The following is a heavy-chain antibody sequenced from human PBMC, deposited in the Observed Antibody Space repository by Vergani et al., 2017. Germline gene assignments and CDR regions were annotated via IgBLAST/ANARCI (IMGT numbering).Heavy chain of an antibody. Sequence: EVQLVESGGGLVQPGGSLRLSCAASGFTVSSNYMSWVRQAPGKGLEWVSSISSSSSYIYYADSVKGRFTISRDNAKNSLYLQMNSLRAEDTAVYYCAREFEGYDSSGYWGYYYYYYGMDVWGQGTTVTVSS. CDR2: ISSSSSYI. CDR1: GFTVSSNY. CDR3: AREFEGYDSSGYWGYYYYYYGMDV. J-gene: IGHJ6*02. D-gene: IGHD3-22*01. V-gene: IGHV3-21*01.